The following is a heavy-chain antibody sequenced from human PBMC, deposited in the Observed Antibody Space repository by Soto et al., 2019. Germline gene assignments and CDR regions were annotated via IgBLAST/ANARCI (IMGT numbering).Heavy chain of an antibody. D-gene: IGHD3-3*01. V-gene: IGHV3-23*01. CDR3: AKGVHYDFWSGYYSFDY. Sequence: GGSLRLSCAASGFTFSSYAMSWVRQAPGKGLEWVSAISGSGGSTYYADSVKGRFTISRDNSKNTLYLQMNSLRAEDTAVYYCAKGVHYDFWSGYYSFDYWGQGTLVTVSS. CDR2: ISGSGGST. CDR1: GFTFSSYA. J-gene: IGHJ4*02.